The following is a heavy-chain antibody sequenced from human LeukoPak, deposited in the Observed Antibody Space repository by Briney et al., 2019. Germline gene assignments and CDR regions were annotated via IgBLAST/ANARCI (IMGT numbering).Heavy chain of an antibody. Sequence: SETLSLTCTVSGGSMSNYYWSWIRQPPGKGLEWIGYIYYSGCTNYNPSLKSRVTISIDTSKNQFSLHLRSVTAADTAVYFCARNFDYWGAFDIWGQGTTVTVSS. J-gene: IGHJ3*02. CDR1: GGSMSNYY. D-gene: IGHD3-3*01. V-gene: IGHV4-59*08. CDR3: ARNFDYWGAFDI. CDR2: IYYSGCT.